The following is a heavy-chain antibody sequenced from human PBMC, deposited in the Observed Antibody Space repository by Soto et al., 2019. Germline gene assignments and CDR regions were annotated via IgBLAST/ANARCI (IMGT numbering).Heavy chain of an antibody. CDR2: ISWDSGTI. D-gene: IGHD6-13*01. CDR3: AKDMRGGSSSSRYYYGVDV. Sequence: EVQLVESGGGLVQPGRSLRLCYAASGFTFDDYAMHWVRQAPGKGLEWVSGISWDSGTIVYVDSVKGRFTISRDNAKNSLYLQMNSLRAEDTALYYCAKDMRGGSSSSRYYYGVDVWGQGTTVTVSS. J-gene: IGHJ6*02. CDR1: GFTFDDYA. V-gene: IGHV3-9*01.